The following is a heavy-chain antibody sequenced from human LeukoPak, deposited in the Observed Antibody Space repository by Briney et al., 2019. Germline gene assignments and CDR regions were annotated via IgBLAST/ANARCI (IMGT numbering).Heavy chain of an antibody. Sequence: GGSLRLSCEASEFTFSRYAMSCIRQAPGTGLEWVSTLTGSGTATYYADSVKGRFTTSRDNSKDTLYLQMDNLRADDTAVYYCAKHLGSHSFLFYYMDVWGKGNSVIVSS. V-gene: IGHV3-23*01. J-gene: IGHJ6*03. CDR1: EFTFSRYA. CDR3: AKHLGSHSFLFYYMDV. D-gene: IGHD2-21*01. CDR2: LTGSGTAT.